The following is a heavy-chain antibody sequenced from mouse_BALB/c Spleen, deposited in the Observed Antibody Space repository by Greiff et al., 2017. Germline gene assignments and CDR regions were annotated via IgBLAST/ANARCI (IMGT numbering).Heavy chain of an antibody. Sequence: QVQLQQPGAELVKPGTSVKLSCKASGYNFTSYWINWVKLRPGQGLEWIGDIYPGSGSTNYNEKFKSKATLTVDTSSSTAYMQLSSLASEDSALYYCARRGGNPYFDYWGQGTSVTVSS. CDR2: IYPGSGST. J-gene: IGHJ4*01. D-gene: IGHD2-1*01. CDR1: GYNFTSYW. V-gene: IGHV1-55*01. CDR3: ARRGGNPYFDY.